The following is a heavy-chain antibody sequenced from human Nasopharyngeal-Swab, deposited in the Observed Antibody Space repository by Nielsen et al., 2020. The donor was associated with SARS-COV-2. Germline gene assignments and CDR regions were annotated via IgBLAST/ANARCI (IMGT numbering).Heavy chain of an antibody. Sequence: WIRQPPGKGLEWVSYISSRGSTIYYADSVKGRFPISRDNAKNSLYLQMNSLRAEDTAVYYCARDIQGWYDWFDPWGQGTLVTVSS. V-gene: IGHV3-11*01. J-gene: IGHJ5*02. CDR2: ISSRGSTI. CDR3: ARDIQGWYDWFDP. D-gene: IGHD6-19*01.